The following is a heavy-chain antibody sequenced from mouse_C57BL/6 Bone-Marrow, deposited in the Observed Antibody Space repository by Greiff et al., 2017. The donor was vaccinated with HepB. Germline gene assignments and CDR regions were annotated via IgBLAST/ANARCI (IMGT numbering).Heavy chain of an antibody. Sequence: VKLMESGAELARPGASVKLSCKASGYTFTSYGISWVKQRTGQGLEWIGEIYPRSGNTYYNEKFKGKATLTADKSSSTAYMELRSLTSEDSAVYFCARPLWPYAMDYWGQGTSVTVSS. CDR1: GYTFTSYG. V-gene: IGHV1-81*01. CDR2: IYPRSGNT. J-gene: IGHJ4*01. D-gene: IGHD1-1*02. CDR3: ARPLWPYAMDY.